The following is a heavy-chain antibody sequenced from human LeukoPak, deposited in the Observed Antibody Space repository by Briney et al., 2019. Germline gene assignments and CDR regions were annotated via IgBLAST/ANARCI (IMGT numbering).Heavy chain of an antibody. CDR1: GGSFSGYY. D-gene: IGHD5-12*01. J-gene: IGHJ3*02. CDR2: INHSGST. Sequence: SETLSLTCAVYGGSFSGYYWSWIRQPPGKGLEWIGEINHSGSTNYNPSLKSRVTISVDTSKNQFSLKLSSVTAADTAVYYCARYSGYDRAFDIWGQGTMVTVSS. CDR3: ARYSGYDRAFDI. V-gene: IGHV4-34*01.